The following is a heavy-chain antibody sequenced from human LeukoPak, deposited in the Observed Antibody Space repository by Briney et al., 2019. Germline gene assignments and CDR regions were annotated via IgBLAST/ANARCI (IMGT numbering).Heavy chain of an antibody. V-gene: IGHV3-21*01. CDR1: GFTFSSYS. J-gene: IGHJ4*02. CDR3: ARSDSHYFDY. CDR2: ISSSSSYI. Sequence: GGSLSLSCAASGFTFSSYSMNWVRQAPGKGLEWVSSISSSSSYIYYADSVKGRFTISRDNAKNSLYLQMNSLRAEDTAVYYCARSDSHYFDYWGQGTLVTVSS.